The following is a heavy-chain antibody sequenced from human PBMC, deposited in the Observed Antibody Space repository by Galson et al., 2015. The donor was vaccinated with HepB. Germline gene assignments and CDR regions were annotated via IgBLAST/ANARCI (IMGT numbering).Heavy chain of an antibody. Sequence: SVKVSCKASGFTFTSSAMQWVRQARGQRLEWIGWIVVGSGNTNYAQKFQERVTITRDMSTSTAYMELSSLRSEDTAVYYCAAERLEYCSGGSCEGDAVDIWGQGTMVTVSS. CDR2: IVVGSGNT. J-gene: IGHJ3*02. V-gene: IGHV1-58*02. CDR3: AAERLEYCSGGSCEGDAVDI. D-gene: IGHD2-15*01. CDR1: GFTFTSSA.